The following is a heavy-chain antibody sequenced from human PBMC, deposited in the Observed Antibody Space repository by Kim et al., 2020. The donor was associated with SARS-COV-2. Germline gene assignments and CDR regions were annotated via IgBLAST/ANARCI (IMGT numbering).Heavy chain of an antibody. D-gene: IGHD6-13*01. CDR3: ARGLHTASRMKIAAAVNWFDP. V-gene: IGHV4-34*01. CDR1: GGSFSGYY. Sequence: SETLSLTCAVYGGSFSGYYWSWIRQPPGKGLEWIGEINHSGSTNYNPSLKSRVTISVDTSKNQFSLKLSSVTAADTAVYYCARGLHTASRMKIAAAVNWFDPWGQGTLVTVSS. CDR2: INHSGST. J-gene: IGHJ5*02.